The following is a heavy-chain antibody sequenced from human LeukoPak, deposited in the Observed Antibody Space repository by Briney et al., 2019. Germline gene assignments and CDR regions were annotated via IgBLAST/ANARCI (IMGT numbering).Heavy chain of an antibody. V-gene: IGHV4-59*01. J-gene: IGHJ6*02. Sequence: SETLCLTCTVSGGSLSSYYWNWIRQPPGKGLEWIGYIYYSGNTNYNPSLKSRVTISVDTSKNQFSLKLSSVTAADSAVYYCASSTILYYSYGMDVWGQGTTVTVSS. CDR3: ASSTILYYSYGMDV. CDR1: GGSLSSYY. D-gene: IGHD2-2*01. CDR2: IYYSGNT.